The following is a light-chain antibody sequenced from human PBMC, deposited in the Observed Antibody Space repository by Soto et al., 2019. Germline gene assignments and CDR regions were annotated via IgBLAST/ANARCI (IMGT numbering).Light chain of an antibody. Sequence: EIVFTQSPATVSLSPGERATLSCRASQSVSSYLAWYQQKPGQAPRLLIYDASNRATGIPARFSGSGSGTDFTLTISSLEPEDFAVFFCQQYGTSEIIFGQGTRLEIK. CDR3: QQYGTSEII. V-gene: IGKV3-11*01. CDR2: DAS. J-gene: IGKJ5*01. CDR1: QSVSSY.